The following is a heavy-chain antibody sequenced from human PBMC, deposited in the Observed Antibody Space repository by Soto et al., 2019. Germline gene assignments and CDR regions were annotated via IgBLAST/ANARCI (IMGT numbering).Heavy chain of an antibody. V-gene: IGHV1-69*06. J-gene: IGHJ6*02. CDR1: GGTFSSYA. CDR2: IIPIFGTA. Sequence: QVQLVQSGAEVKKPGSSVKVSCKASGGTFSSYAISWVRQAPGQGLEWMGGIIPIFGTANYAQKFQGRVTIIADKSTSTAYMELSSLRSEDTAVYYCARDQDYYDSSGYSVRNGGYYYGMDVWGQGTTVTVSS. CDR3: ARDQDYYDSSGYSVRNGGYYYGMDV. D-gene: IGHD3-22*01.